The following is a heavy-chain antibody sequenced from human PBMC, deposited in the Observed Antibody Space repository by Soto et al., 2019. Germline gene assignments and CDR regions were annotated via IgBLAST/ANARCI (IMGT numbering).Heavy chain of an antibody. J-gene: IGHJ4*02. CDR1: GGSITSNAYY. D-gene: IGHD1-26*01. V-gene: IGHV4-39*01. CDR3: ARRPKRGSYSWCFDY. CDR2: IYYSGSA. Sequence: QLQLQESGPGLVKPSETLSLTFNVSGGSITSNAYYWCWIRQPPGKGLEWLGYIYYSGSASYNPSLKSRVTMSVDTSKTQFSLKLSSVTAADTAVYYCARRPKRGSYSWCFDYWGQGTLVTVSS.